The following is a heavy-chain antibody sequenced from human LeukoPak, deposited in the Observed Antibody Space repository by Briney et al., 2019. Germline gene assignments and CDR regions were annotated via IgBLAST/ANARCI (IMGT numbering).Heavy chain of an antibody. CDR2: INPNSGGT. V-gene: IGHV1-2*02. CDR3: ARVGPTKWELLLKDY. CDR1: GYTFTGYY. J-gene: IGHJ4*02. D-gene: IGHD1-26*01. Sequence: ASVKVSCKASGYTFTGYYMHWVRQAPGQGLEWMRWINPNSGGTNYAKKFQGRVTMTRDTSISTAYMELSRLRSDDTAVYYCARVGPTKWELLLKDYWGQGTLVTVSS.